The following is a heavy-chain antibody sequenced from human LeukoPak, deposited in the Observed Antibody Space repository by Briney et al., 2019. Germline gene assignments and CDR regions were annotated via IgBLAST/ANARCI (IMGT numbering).Heavy chain of an antibody. Sequence: GGSLRLSRAASGFTVSSNYMSWVRQAPGKGLEWVSVIYSGGSTYYADSVKGRFTISRDNSKNTLYLQMNSLRAEDTAVYYCARGKNYYDSSGNWFDPWGQGTLVTVSS. CDR2: IYSGGST. D-gene: IGHD3-22*01. J-gene: IGHJ5*02. V-gene: IGHV3-66*02. CDR3: ARGKNYYDSSGNWFDP. CDR1: GFTVSSNY.